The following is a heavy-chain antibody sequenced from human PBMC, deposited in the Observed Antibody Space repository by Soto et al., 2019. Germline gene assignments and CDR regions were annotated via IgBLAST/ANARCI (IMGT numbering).Heavy chain of an antibody. Sequence: GGSLRLSCAASGFTFSSYAMSWVRQAPGKGLEWVSAISGSGGSTYYADSVKGRFTISRVNSKNTLYLQMNSLRDEDTAVYYCAKDRATMVRGVIIYYYGMDVWGQGTTVTVSS. D-gene: IGHD3-10*01. J-gene: IGHJ6*02. CDR1: GFTFSSYA. V-gene: IGHV3-23*01. CDR2: ISGSGGST. CDR3: AKDRATMVRGVIIYYYGMDV.